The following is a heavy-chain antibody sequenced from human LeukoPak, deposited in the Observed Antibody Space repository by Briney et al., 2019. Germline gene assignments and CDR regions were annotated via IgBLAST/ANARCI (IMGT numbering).Heavy chain of an antibody. V-gene: IGHV4-59*01. CDR2: IYYSGST. D-gene: IGHD2-15*01. Sequence: SETLSLTCTVSGGSISSYYWSWIRQPPGKGLEWIGYIYYSGSTNYNSSLKSRVTISVDTSKNQFSLKLSSVTAAVTAVYYCARGGWPNFDYWGQGTLVTVSS. J-gene: IGHJ4*02. CDR3: ARGGWPNFDY. CDR1: GGSISSYY.